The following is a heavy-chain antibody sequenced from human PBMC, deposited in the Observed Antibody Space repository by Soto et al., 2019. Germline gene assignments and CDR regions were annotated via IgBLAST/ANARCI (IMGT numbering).Heavy chain of an antibody. CDR1: GFTFSHYG. D-gene: IGHD4-4*01. CDR2: ISFDGSIK. Sequence: QVQPVESGGGVVQPGRSLRLSCAASGFTFSHYGMEWVRQAPGKGLEWVASISFDGSIKHYSDSVQGRFSISRDNYRGTLSLQMNSLGAEDTAMYYCATDDSEYSNYWSSFDYWGQGALVAVSS. J-gene: IGHJ4*02. V-gene: IGHV3-30*03. CDR3: ATDDSEYSNYWSSFDY.